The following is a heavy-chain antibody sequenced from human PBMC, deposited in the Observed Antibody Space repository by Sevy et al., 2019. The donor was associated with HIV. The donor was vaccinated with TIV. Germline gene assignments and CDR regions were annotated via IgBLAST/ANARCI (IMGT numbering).Heavy chain of an antibody. V-gene: IGHV3-30*18. CDR1: GFTFSNYY. J-gene: IGHJ4*02. Sequence: GGSLRLSCAASGFTFSNYYMNWIRQAPGKGLEWVTVISYDGSKKYYADSVKGRFTISRDNSKNTIYLQMNSLRPEDTAVYYCAKDGRRGNLNPGLHWGQGTLVTVSS. D-gene: IGHD1-26*01. CDR2: ISYDGSKK. CDR3: AKDGRRGNLNPGLH.